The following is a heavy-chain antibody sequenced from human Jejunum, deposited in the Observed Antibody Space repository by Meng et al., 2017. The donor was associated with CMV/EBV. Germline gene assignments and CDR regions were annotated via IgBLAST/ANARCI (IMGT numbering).Heavy chain of an antibody. D-gene: IGHD3-22*01. CDR1: GYTFTNYY. V-gene: IGHV1-46*01. CDR2: FNPNGDVT. Sequence: HGQLVQSGAEVKKPWASVKVSCKASGYTFTNYYMHWVRQAPGQGLQWMGLFNPNGDVTTYSPRFQGRITLTGDTSTSTLYMELSSLTSDDTAVYYCAREMPMTCYFNQWGQGTLVTVSS. CDR3: AREMPMTCYFNQ. J-gene: IGHJ4*03.